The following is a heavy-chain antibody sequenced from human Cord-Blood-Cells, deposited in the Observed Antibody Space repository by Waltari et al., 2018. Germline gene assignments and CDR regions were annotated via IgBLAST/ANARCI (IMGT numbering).Heavy chain of an antibody. CDR1: GFSLSTSGVG. CDR3: AHTGDSLSWSYYYGMDV. V-gene: IGHV2-5*02. D-gene: IGHD3-3*01. CDR2: IYWDDDK. Sequence: QITLKESGPTLVKPTQTLTLTCTFSGFSLSTSGVGVGWIRQPPGKALEWLALIYWDDDKRYSPPLKSRLTITKDTSKNQVVLTMTNMDPVDTATYYCAHTGDSLSWSYYYGMDVWGQGTTVTVSS. J-gene: IGHJ6*02.